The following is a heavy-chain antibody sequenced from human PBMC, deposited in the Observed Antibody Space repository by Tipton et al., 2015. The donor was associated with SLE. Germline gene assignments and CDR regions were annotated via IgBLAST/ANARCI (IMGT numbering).Heavy chain of an antibody. J-gene: IGHJ4*02. CDR3: ANLEGGDYGY. Sequence: TLSLTCTVSGGSISSHYWSWFRQPPGKGLEWIGYIYYSGSTNYNPSLKSRVTISVDTSKNQFSLKLSSVTAADTAVYYCANLEGGDYGYWGQGTLVTVSS. CDR2: IYYSGST. D-gene: IGHD4-17*01. V-gene: IGHV4-59*11. CDR1: GGSISSHY.